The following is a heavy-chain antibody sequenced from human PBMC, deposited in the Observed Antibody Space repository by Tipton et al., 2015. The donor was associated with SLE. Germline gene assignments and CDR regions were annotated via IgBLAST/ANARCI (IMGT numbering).Heavy chain of an antibody. J-gene: IGHJ3*02. D-gene: IGHD2-2*01. Sequence: TLSLTCTVSGDSINDYYWTWIRQSPGKGLEWIAYMYYCGSSDYNPSLKSRVTISVDTSKNQFSLKLSSVTATDTAVYFCARVGYCSSPTCYSDSFDIWGQGTMVTVSS. CDR2: MYYCGSS. CDR3: ARVGYCSSPTCYSDSFDI. V-gene: IGHV4-59*01. CDR1: GDSINDYY.